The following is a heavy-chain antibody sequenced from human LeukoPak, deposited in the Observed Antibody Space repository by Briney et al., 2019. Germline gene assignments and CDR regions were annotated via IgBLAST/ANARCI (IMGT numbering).Heavy chain of an antibody. V-gene: IGHV3-23*01. J-gene: IGHJ3*02. CDR3: AKDPPTATANAFRI. CDR1: GFTFSSYG. D-gene: IGHD5-18*01. CDR2: ISGSGGTT. Sequence: GGSLRLSCAASGFTFSSYGMSWVRQAPGKGLEWVSNISGSGGTTYYADSVKGRVTISRDNSKNTLYLQMNSLRTDDTAVYSCAKDPPTATANAFRIWGQGTIVTAS.